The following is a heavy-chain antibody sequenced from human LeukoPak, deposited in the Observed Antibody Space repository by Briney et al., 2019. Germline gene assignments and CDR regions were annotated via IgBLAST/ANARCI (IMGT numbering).Heavy chain of an antibody. D-gene: IGHD5-12*01. CDR2: INSNSGGT. CDR3: ARVAPQAAEYFQH. Sequence: ASVKVSCKASGYTFTGYYMHWVRQAPGQGLEWMGWINSNSGGTNYAQKFQGRVTMTRDTSISTAYMELSRLRSDDTALYYCARVAPQAAEYFQHWGQGTLVTVSS. J-gene: IGHJ1*01. CDR1: GYTFTGYY. V-gene: IGHV1-2*02.